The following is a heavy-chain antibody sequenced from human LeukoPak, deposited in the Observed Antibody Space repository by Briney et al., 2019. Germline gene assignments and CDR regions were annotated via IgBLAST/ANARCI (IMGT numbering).Heavy chain of an antibody. CDR2: IYYSGST. J-gene: IGHJ3*02. CDR1: GGFISSSSYY. D-gene: IGHD3-22*01. V-gene: IGHV4-39*01. CDR3: ARGYYDSSAPPITFDI. Sequence: ASETLSLTCTVSGGFISSSSYYWGWIRQPPGKGLERIGSIYYSGSTYYNPSLKSRVTISVDTSKNQFSLKLSSVTAADTAVYYCARGYYDSSAPPITFDIWGQGTMVTVSS.